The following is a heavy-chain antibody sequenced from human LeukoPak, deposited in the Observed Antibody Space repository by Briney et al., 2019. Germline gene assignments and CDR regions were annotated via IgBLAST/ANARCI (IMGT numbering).Heavy chain of an antibody. D-gene: IGHD6-19*01. Sequence: GESLKISCKGSGYSFSTYWIGWVRQMPGQGLEWMGSIYPGDSDTRYSPSFQGQVTISVDKSISTAYLQWDGLKASDTAMYYCARDGGSGWSRQFDYWGQGTLVTVSS. V-gene: IGHV5-51*01. CDR2: IYPGDSDT. J-gene: IGHJ4*02. CDR3: ARDGGSGWSRQFDY. CDR1: GYSFSTYW.